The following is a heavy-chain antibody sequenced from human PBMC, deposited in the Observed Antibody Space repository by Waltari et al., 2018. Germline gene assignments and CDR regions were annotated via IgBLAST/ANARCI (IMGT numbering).Heavy chain of an antibody. J-gene: IGHJ2*01. V-gene: IGHV4-61*02. CDR2: FSSSGSA. Sequence: QVQLQESGPGLVKPSQTLSLTCTVPGDPTRRGNYSWRWIRQPAGKGLEWIGRFSSSGSAMDNPSLKSRVTISVDTSNNQFSLKLSSVTAADTAVYYCARGPRSWFFDLWGRGTLVTVSS. CDR1: GDPTRRGNYS. CDR3: ARGPRSWFFDL.